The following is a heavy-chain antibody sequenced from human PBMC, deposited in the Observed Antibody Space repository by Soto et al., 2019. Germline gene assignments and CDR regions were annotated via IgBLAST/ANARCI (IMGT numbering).Heavy chain of an antibody. Sequence: WGSLRLSCAASGFTFSNAWMSWVRQAPGKGLEWVGRIKSKTDGGTTDYAAPVKGRFTISRDDSKNTLYLQMNSLKTEDTAVYYCTTSRGYSGYDSGFDYWGQGTLVTVSS. J-gene: IGHJ4*02. CDR3: TTSRGYSGYDSGFDY. V-gene: IGHV3-15*01. D-gene: IGHD5-12*01. CDR2: IKSKTDGGTT. CDR1: GFTFSNAW.